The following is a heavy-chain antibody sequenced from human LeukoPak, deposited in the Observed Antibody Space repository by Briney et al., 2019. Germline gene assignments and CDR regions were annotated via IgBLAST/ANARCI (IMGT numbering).Heavy chain of an antibody. CDR1: GYTFTSYG. V-gene: IGHV1-18*01. J-gene: IGHJ4*02. CDR2: ISAYNGDT. Sequence: ASVKVSCKASGYTFTSYGLSWVRQAPGQGLEWMGWISAYNGDTNYAQKLQGRVIMTTDTSTSTAYMELRSLRSDDTAVYYCAREPVGATPFDYWGQGTLVTVSS. D-gene: IGHD1-26*01. CDR3: AREPVGATPFDY.